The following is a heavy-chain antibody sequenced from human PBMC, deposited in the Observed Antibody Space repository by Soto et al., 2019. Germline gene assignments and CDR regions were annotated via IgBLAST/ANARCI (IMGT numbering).Heavy chain of an antibody. D-gene: IGHD2-2*01. J-gene: IGHJ5*02. CDR2: ISSSSSYT. CDR1: GFTFSDYY. V-gene: IGHV3-11*06. Sequence: GGSLRLSCAASGFTFSDYYMSWIRQAPGRGQEWVSYISSSSSYTNYADSVKGRFTISRDNAKNSLYLQMNSLRAEDTAVYYCARFPPYLGYCSSTSCRNWFDPWGQGTLVTVSS. CDR3: ARFPPYLGYCSSTSCRNWFDP.